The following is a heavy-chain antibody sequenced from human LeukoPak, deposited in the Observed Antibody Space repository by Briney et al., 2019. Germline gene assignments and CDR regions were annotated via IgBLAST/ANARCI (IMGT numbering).Heavy chain of an antibody. D-gene: IGHD6-13*01. CDR3: ARDARTKLAAANYYYYYMDV. CDR2: IYTSGSP. CDR1: GGSISSYY. Sequence: SETLSLTCTVSGGSISSYYWSWIRQPAGKGLEWIGRIYTSGSPNYNPSLKSRVTMSVDTSKNQFSLKLSSVTAADTAVYYCARDARTKLAAANYYYYYMDVWGKGTTVTVSS. V-gene: IGHV4-4*07. J-gene: IGHJ6*03.